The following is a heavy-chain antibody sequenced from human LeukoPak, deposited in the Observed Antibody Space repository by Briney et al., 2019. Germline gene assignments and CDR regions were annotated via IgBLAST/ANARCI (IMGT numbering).Heavy chain of an antibody. CDR2: INGRGGST. CDR1: GFTFSNYA. CDR3: AKGPDIVATIEDFDY. Sequence: GGSLRLSCAASGFTFSNYAMSWVRQAPGKGLEWVSSINGRGGSTYYADSVKGRFTISRDNSKNTLYLQMNSLRAEDTAVYYCAKGPDIVATIEDFDYWGQGTLVTVSS. J-gene: IGHJ4*02. V-gene: IGHV3-23*01. D-gene: IGHD5-12*01.